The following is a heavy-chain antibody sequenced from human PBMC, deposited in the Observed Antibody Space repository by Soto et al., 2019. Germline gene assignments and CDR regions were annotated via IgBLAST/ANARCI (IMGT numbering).Heavy chain of an antibody. J-gene: IGHJ4*02. CDR2: IYWDDDK. CDR1: GFSLSTSGVG. D-gene: IGHD3-10*01. Sequence: QITLKESGPTLVKPTQTLTLTCTFSGFSLSTSGVGVGWIRQPPGKALEWLALIYWDDDKRYSPSLKSRLTITKDTSKNQVVLTMTNMDPVDTATYYCAHSLPGPYGSGSYYIVWYFDYWGQGTLVTVSS. CDR3: AHSLPGPYGSGSYYIVWYFDY. V-gene: IGHV2-5*02.